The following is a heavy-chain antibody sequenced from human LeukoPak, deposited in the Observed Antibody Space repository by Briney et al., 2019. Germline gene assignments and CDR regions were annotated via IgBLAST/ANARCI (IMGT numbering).Heavy chain of an antibody. Sequence: SETLSLTCTVSGGSISSYYWSWIRQPPGKGLEWIGYIYYSGSTNYNPSLKSRVTISVDTSKNQFSLKLSSVTAADTAVYYCARQYYDYVWGSYRYNYYFDYWGKGTLVTVSS. CDR1: GGSISSYY. J-gene: IGHJ4*02. CDR2: IYYSGST. D-gene: IGHD3-16*02. V-gene: IGHV4-59*08. CDR3: ARQYYDYVWGSYRYNYYFDY.